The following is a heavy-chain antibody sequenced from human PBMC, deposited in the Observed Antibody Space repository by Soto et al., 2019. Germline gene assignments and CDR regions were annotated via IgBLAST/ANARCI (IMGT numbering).Heavy chain of an antibody. D-gene: IGHD3-3*01. Sequence: SQTLSLTCAISGDSVSSNSAAWNWIRQSPSRGLEWLGRTYYRSKWYNDYAVSVKSRITINPDTSKNQFSLQLNSATPEDTAVYYCARVTIFGVVITKGRYYYGMDVWGQGTTVTVSS. V-gene: IGHV6-1*01. CDR3: ARVTIFGVVITKGRYYYGMDV. J-gene: IGHJ6*02. CDR1: GDSVSSNSAA. CDR2: TYYRSKWYN.